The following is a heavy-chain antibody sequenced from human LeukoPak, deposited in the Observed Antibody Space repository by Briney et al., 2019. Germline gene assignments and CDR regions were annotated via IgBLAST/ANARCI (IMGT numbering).Heavy chain of an antibody. Sequence: GTSLRLSCAASGFTFSSYGMHWVRQAPGKGLEWVAIISYDVINRYYADSVKGRFTISRDNSKNTLYLQMNSLRVEDTAVYYCARSIAAAGDYYYGMDVWGQGTTVTVSS. J-gene: IGHJ6*02. CDR1: GFTFSSYG. CDR2: ISYDVINR. CDR3: ARSIAAAGDYYYGMDV. D-gene: IGHD6-13*01. V-gene: IGHV3-30*03.